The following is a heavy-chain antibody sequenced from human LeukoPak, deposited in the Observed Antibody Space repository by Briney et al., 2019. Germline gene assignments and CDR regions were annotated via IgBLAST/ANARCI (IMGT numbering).Heavy chain of an antibody. CDR1: GFNYSSYT. Sequence: PGGSLRLSCAASGFNYSSYTMNWVRQAPGMGLEWLSNISASRGITYYADSVKGRFTISRDNAKNSLYLQMNSLRAEDTAVYYCAREEDAVDYWGQGTLVTVSS. CDR2: ISASRGIT. CDR3: AREEDAVDY. J-gene: IGHJ4*02. V-gene: IGHV3-48*04.